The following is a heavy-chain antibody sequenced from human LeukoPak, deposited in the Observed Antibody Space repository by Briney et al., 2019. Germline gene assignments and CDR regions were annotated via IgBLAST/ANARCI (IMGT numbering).Heavy chain of an antibody. CDR2: FDPEDGET. V-gene: IGHV1-24*01. J-gene: IGHJ6*03. Sequence: ASVKVSCKVSGYTLTELSMHWVRQAPGKGLEWMGGFDPEDGETIYAQKFQGRVTMTEDTSTDTAYMELSSLRSEDTAVYYCATVPAAPYYYYYMDVWGKGTTVTVSS. CDR1: GYTLTELS. D-gene: IGHD2-2*01. CDR3: ATVPAAPYYYYYMDV.